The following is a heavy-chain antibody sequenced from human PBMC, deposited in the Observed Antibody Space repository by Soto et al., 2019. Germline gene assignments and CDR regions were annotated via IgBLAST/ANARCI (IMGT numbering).Heavy chain of an antibody. V-gene: IGHV1-58*02. D-gene: IGHD3-22*01. J-gene: IGHJ6*02. CDR2: IVVGSGNT. Sequence: SVKVSCKASGFTFTSSAMQWVRQARGQRLEWIGWIVVGSGNTNYAQKFQERVTITRDMSTSTAYMELSSLRSEDTAVYYCAAGSGYSTYYYGMDVWGQGTTVTVPS. CDR3: AAGSGYSTYYYGMDV. CDR1: GFTFTSSA.